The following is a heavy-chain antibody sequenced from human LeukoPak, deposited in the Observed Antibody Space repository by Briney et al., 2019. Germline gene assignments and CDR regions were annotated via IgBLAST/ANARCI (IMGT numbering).Heavy chain of an antibody. Sequence: ASVKVSCKASGGTFSSYAISWVRQAPGQGLEWMGGIIPIFGTANYAQKFQGRVTITTDESTSTAYMELSSLRSEDTAVYYCASPRVAAALGGTFDIWGQGTMVTVSS. CDR3: ASPRVAAALGGTFDI. CDR1: GGTFSSYA. J-gene: IGHJ3*02. V-gene: IGHV1-69*05. D-gene: IGHD6-13*01. CDR2: IIPIFGTA.